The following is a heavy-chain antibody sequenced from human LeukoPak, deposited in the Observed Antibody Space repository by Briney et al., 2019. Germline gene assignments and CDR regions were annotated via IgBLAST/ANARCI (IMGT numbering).Heavy chain of an antibody. J-gene: IGHJ4*02. V-gene: IGHV1-2*02. CDR2: INPNSGGT. Sequence: ASVKVSCKASGYTFTGYYMHWVRQAPGQGLEWMGWINPNSGGTNYAQKFLGRVTMTRDTSISTVYMELSRLRSDDTAVYYCAREFRTYYYDSSGALLFYYFDYWGQGTLVTVSS. CDR3: AREFRTYYYDSSGALLFYYFDY. CDR1: GYTFTGYY. D-gene: IGHD3-22*01.